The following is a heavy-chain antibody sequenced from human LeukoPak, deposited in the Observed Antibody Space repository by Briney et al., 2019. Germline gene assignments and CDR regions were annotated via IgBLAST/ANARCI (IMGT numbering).Heavy chain of an antibody. D-gene: IGHD1-7*01. J-gene: IGHJ4*02. CDR3: ARRGTSGNYQMLHFDS. CDR2: VYDTGDT. Sequence: PSETLSLTCTVSGTSITRTYWSWIRQPPGRGLESVGYVYDTGDTNYNPSLKSRVTMSLDTSKNQFSLTLCSVTAADTAIYYCARRGTSGNYQMLHFDSWGQGILVTVSS. V-gene: IGHV4-59*08. CDR1: GTSITRTY.